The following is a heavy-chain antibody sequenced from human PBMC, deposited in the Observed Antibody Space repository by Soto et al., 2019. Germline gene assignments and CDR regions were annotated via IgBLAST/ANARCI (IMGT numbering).Heavy chain of an antibody. CDR3: AKDPVRVRGVFDY. Sequence: QVQLVESGGGVVQPGRSLRLSCAASGFTFSSYGMHWVRQAPGKGLEWVAVISYDGSNKYYADSVKGRFTISRDNSKNTLYLQMNSLRAEDTAVYYCAKDPVRVRGVFDYWGQGTLVTVS. CDR2: ISYDGSNK. D-gene: IGHD3-10*01. J-gene: IGHJ4*02. CDR1: GFTFSSYG. V-gene: IGHV3-30*18.